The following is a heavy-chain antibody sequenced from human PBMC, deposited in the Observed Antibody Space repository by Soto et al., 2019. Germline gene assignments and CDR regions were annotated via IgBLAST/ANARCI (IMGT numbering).Heavy chain of an antibody. CDR1: GGSLSNGDYY. J-gene: IGHJ6*02. D-gene: IGHD4-17*01. V-gene: IGHV4-30-4*01. CDR3: ARERAYGEFERPPGERRAHYYYAMDV. CDR2: IYYSGNT. Sequence: SETLSLTCTVSGGSLSNGDYYWGWIRQPPGKGLEWIGHIYYSGNTHYNPSLKSRVTISVDTSTTQFSLKLTSVTPADTAVYYCARERAYGEFERPPGERRAHYYYAMDVWGQGTTVTVSS.